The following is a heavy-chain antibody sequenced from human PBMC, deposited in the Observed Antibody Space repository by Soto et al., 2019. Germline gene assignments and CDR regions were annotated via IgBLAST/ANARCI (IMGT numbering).Heavy chain of an antibody. CDR2: ISYDGSNK. Sequence: GGSLRLSCAASGFTFSSYGMHWVRQAPGKGLEWVAVISYDGSNKYYADSVKGRFTISRDNSKNTLYLQMNSLRAEDTAVYYCAKDFNQYYYDSSGYYRAYYYYGMDVWGQGTTVTVSS. CDR3: AKDFNQYYYDSSGYYRAYYYYGMDV. J-gene: IGHJ6*02. V-gene: IGHV3-30*18. D-gene: IGHD3-22*01. CDR1: GFTFSSYG.